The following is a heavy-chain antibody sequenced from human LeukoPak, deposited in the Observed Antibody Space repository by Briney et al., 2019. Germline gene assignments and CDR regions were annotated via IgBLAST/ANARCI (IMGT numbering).Heavy chain of an antibody. D-gene: IGHD3-16*01. CDR3: ARDASYVWFDP. V-gene: IGHV3-7*01. CDR2: IKQDGSEK. J-gene: IGHJ5*02. CDR1: GFTFSSYW. Sequence: PGGSLRLSCAASGFTFSSYWMSWARQAPGKGLEWVANIKQDGSEKYYVDSVRGRFTISRDNAKNSLYLQMNSLRAEDTAVYYCARDASYVWFDPWGQGTLVTVSS.